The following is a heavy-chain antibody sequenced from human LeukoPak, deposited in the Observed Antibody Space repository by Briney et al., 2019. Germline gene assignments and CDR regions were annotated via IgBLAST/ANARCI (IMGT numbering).Heavy chain of an antibody. Sequence: SETLSLTCTVSGGSISTYYWSWIRQSSGKGLEWIGHIYYSGSTNYNPSLKSRVTISVDTSKNQFSLKVTSVTAADTAVFYCARHQISSGWSLYFDSWGQGILVTVSS. CDR1: GGSISTYY. D-gene: IGHD6-19*01. V-gene: IGHV4-59*12. CDR2: IYYSGST. J-gene: IGHJ4*02. CDR3: ARHQISSGWSLYFDS.